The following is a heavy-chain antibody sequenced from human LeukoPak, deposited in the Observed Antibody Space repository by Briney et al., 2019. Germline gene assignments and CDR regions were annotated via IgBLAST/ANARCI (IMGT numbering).Heavy chain of an antibody. CDR2: ISAYNGNT. CDR1: GYTFTSYG. Sequence: ASVKVSCKASGYTFTSYGISWVRQAPGQGLEWMGWISAYNGNTNYAQKLQGRVTMTTDTSTSTAYMELRSLRSDDAAVYYCARSIAAADLPGYWGQGTLVTVSS. CDR3: ARSIAAADLPGY. J-gene: IGHJ4*02. V-gene: IGHV1-18*01. D-gene: IGHD6-13*01.